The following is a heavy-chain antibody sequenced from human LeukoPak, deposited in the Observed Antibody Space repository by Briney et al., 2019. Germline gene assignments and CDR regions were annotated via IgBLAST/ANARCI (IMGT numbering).Heavy chain of an antibody. D-gene: IGHD1-26*01. CDR3: AKYGPQDSGSSHFDY. V-gene: IGHV3-23*01. CDR2: IRDSGSST. Sequence: SGGALRLSCAASGFTFSSYAMSWVRQAPGKGLEWVSAIRDSGSSTHYADSVKGRFTTSRDNSKNTLFLQMNSLRVEDTAIYYCAKYGPQDSGSSHFDYWGQGALVTVSS. J-gene: IGHJ4*02. CDR1: GFTFSSYA.